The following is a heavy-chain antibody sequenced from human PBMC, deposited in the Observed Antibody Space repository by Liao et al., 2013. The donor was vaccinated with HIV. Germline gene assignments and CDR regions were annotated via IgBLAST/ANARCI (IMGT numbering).Heavy chain of an antibody. Sequence: QVHLQQWGAGLLRPSETLSLTCAVYGGSLSGHFWSWIRQSPGKGLEWLGEINHYGVTNYNTTLETRGTISIDTSKNQFSLKLASVTAADTAIYFCVRVPNQRITMVRGVPRWFDPWGQGTLVTVSS. D-gene: IGHD3-10*01. J-gene: IGHJ5*02. CDR1: GGSLSGHF. CDR3: VRVPNQRITMVRGVPRWFDP. V-gene: IGHV4-34*02. CDR2: INHYGVT.